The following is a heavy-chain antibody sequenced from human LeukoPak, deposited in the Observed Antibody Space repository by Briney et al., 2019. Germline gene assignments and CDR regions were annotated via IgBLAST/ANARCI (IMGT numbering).Heavy chain of an antibody. Sequence: EGSLRLSCAASGFTFSSYAMHWVRQAPGKGLEWVAVISYDGSNKYYADSVKGRFTISRDNSKNTLYLQMNSLRAEDTAVYYCASLGDDYAFDIWGQGTMVTVSS. CDR2: ISYDGSNK. D-gene: IGHD3-10*01. J-gene: IGHJ3*02. CDR1: GFTFSSYA. CDR3: ASLGDDYAFDI. V-gene: IGHV3-30-3*01.